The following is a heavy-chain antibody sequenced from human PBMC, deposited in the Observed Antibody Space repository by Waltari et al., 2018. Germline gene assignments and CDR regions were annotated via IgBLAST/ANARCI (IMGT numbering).Heavy chain of an antibody. V-gene: IGHV4-59*11. Sequence: QVQLQESGPGLVKPSETLSLTCTVSGGSISSHYWSWIRQPPGKGLEWIGYIYYSGSTNDNPSLKSRATISVDTSKNQFSLKLSSVTAADTAVYYCARGWSYSAFDIWGQGTMVTVSS. CDR3: ARGWSYSAFDI. CDR2: IYYSGST. CDR1: GGSISSHY. D-gene: IGHD1-26*01. J-gene: IGHJ3*02.